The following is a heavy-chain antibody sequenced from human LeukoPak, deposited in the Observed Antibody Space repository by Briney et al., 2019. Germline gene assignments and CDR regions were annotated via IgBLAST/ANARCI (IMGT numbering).Heavy chain of an antibody. D-gene: IGHD5-18*01. Sequence: SETLSLTCAVYGGSFSGYYWSWIRQPPGKGLEWIGEINHSGSTNYNPSLKSRVTISVDTSKNQFSLKLSSVTAADTAVYYCARVKLWSYYYYYYYMDVWGKGTTVTVSS. CDR3: ARVKLWSYYYYYYYMDV. CDR1: GGSFSGYY. J-gene: IGHJ6*03. CDR2: INHSGST. V-gene: IGHV4-34*01.